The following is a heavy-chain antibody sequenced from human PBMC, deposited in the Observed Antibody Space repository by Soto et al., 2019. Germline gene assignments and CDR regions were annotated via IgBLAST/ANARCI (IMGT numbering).Heavy chain of an antibody. CDR2: VSYTGST. V-gene: IGHV4-59*13. Sequence: SETMSLRCTVSGGSISSYDGSWIRQPTGKGLEWIGYVSYTGSTYYNPSLQSRVTISLGTSMNRFSLKVASVTAADTAVYYCARLSVDLNDYWSLDPWGQGTLVTVSS. J-gene: IGHJ5*02. D-gene: IGHD1-1*01. CDR3: ARLSVDLNDYWSLDP. CDR1: GGSISSYD.